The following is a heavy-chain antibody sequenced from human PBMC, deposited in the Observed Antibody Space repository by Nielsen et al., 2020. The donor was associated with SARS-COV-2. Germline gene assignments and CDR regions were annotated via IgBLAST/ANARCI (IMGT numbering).Heavy chain of an antibody. D-gene: IGHD4-23*01. Sequence: TLSLTCTVSGGSISSYYWSWIRQPPGKALEWLALIDWDDDKYYSTSLKTRLTISKDTSKNQVVLTMTNMDPVDTATYYCARTSAVVTLAYYYYYGMDVWGQGTTVTVSS. CDR1: GGSISSYYW. CDR2: IDWDDDK. CDR3: ARTSAVVTLAYYYYYGMDV. J-gene: IGHJ6*02. V-gene: IGHV2-70*18.